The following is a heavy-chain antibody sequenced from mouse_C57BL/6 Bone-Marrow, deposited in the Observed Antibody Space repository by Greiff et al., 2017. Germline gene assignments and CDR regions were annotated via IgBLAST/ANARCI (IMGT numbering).Heavy chain of an antibody. CDR2: IDPEIGDT. CDR1: GFNIKDDY. V-gene: IGHV14-4*01. J-gene: IGHJ2*01. CDR3: SSFDGSYFDF. D-gene: IGHD2-3*01. Sequence: VQLKQSGAELVRPGASVKLSCTASGFNIKDDYIHWVKQRPEQGLEWIGWIDPEIGDTEYASKFQGKATITSDTSSNTAYLQLSSLTSVDTAVYYCSSFDGSYFDFWGQGTPLTVAS.